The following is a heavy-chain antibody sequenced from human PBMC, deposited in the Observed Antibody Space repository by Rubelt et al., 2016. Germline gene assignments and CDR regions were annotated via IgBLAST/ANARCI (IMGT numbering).Heavy chain of an antibody. CDR1: GFTFSNYA. J-gene: IGHJ5*02. D-gene: IGHD1-26*01. CDR2: ISGSGGNT. V-gene: IGHV3-23*01. CDR3: VGRAWLEA. Sequence: VQLLDPGGGLVQPGGSLRLSCATSGFTFSNYAMSWVRQAPGKGLEWVSAISGSGGNTYSADFAKGRFTISREKSKNTLDLQMNGRGVEDTAIYYCVGRAWLEAWGQGTLITVSS.